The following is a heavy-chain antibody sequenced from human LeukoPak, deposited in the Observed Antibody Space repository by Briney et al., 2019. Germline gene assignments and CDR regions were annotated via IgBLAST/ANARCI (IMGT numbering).Heavy chain of an antibody. J-gene: IGHJ4*02. CDR3: ARGFPHGGYVWPIDY. Sequence: KPSETLSLTCTLSGGSISSYYWSWIRQTPGKGREWIGYMYYSRSTDYNPSLKRRVTISVDTSKNQFSLKLSSVTAADPAVYYCARGFPHGGYVWPIDYWGQGTLVTVSS. V-gene: IGHV4-59*01. CDR1: GGSISSYY. D-gene: IGHD3-16*01. CDR2: MYYSRST.